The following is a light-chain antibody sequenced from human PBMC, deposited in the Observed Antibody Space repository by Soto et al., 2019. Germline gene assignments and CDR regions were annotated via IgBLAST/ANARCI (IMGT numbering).Light chain of an antibody. V-gene: IGKV3-20*01. Sequence: EIVLTQSPGTLSLSPGERATVSCRASQSVSSTYLAWYQQKPGQAPRLLIYGASNRATGIPDRFSGSGSGTDFSLSISRLEPEDLAVYYCQQYGGSRWTFGQGTRVDI. CDR3: QQYGGSRWT. CDR2: GAS. J-gene: IGKJ1*01. CDR1: QSVSSTY.